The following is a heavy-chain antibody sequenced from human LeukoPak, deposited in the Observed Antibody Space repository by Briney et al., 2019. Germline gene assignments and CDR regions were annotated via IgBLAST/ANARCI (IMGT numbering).Heavy chain of an antibody. J-gene: IGHJ4*02. CDR1: GFTFSSYS. CDR3: ARDLSADYYDSSGYYYNDY. V-gene: IGHV3-48*02. D-gene: IGHD3-22*01. Sequence: GGSLRLSCAASGFTFSSYSMNWVRQAPGKGLEWVSYISSSSSTIYYADSVKGRFTISRDNAKNSLYLQMNSLRDEDTAVCYCARDLSADYYDSSGYYYNDYWGQGTLVTVSS. CDR2: ISSSSSTI.